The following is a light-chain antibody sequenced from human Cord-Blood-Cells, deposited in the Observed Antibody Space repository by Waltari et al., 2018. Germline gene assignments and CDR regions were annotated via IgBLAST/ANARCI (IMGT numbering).Light chain of an antibody. CDR1: KLGDKY. J-gene: IGLJ2*01. CDR2: QDS. V-gene: IGLV3-1*01. CDR3: QAWDSSTDVV. Sequence: SYELTQPPSVSVSPGQTASITCSGDKLGDKYACWYQQKPGQSPVLVIYQDSKRPSGIPGLFAGSSSGNAATLTISGTQAMDEADYYSQAWDSSTDVVFGGGTKLTVL.